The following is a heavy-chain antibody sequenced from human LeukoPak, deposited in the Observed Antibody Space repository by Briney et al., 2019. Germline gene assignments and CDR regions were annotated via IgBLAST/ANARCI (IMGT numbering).Heavy chain of an antibody. CDR2: IYYSGGA. CDR3: AGGSKTQQLGY. V-gene: IGHV4-59*01. D-gene: IGHD6-13*01. J-gene: IGHJ4*02. Sequence: PSETLTLTCTAAGGSISSYYWSWIRQPPGKGLEWIGSIYYSGGANYNPSLKSPVTISGATSTKQSSLKLSSVTAAGTAVYYCAGGSKTQQLGYWGQGTLVTVSS. CDR1: GGSISSYY.